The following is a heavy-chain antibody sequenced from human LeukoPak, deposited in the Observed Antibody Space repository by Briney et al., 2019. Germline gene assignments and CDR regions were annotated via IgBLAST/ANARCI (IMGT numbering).Heavy chain of an antibody. CDR2: IYYGGNT. CDR3: AGGVLHGYNLERGGFDM. V-gene: IGHV4-39*07. CDR1: GFTFSSYG. D-gene: IGHD5-24*01. J-gene: IGHJ3*02. Sequence: PGGTLRLSCEASGFTFSSYGMSWVRQAPGKGLEWIGNIYYGGNTYYNPSLKSRVTISVHTSKNQVSLNLNSVTAADTAMYYCAGGVLHGYNLERGGFDMWGQGTTVTVSS.